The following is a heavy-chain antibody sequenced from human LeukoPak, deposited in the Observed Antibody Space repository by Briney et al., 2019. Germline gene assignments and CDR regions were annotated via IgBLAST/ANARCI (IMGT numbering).Heavy chain of an antibody. CDR3: ARDGTSTDDY. V-gene: IGHV1-18*01. CDR2: ISGNNDNP. Sequence: ASVKVSCKTSGYTFSNFGINWVRQAPGQGLEWMAWISGNNDNPNYGQKFQGRFTVTTDSSTSTAYMELRNLRSDDTAVYYCARDGTSTDDYWGQGTVVTVSS. J-gene: IGHJ4*02. D-gene: IGHD2-2*01. CDR1: GYTFSNFG.